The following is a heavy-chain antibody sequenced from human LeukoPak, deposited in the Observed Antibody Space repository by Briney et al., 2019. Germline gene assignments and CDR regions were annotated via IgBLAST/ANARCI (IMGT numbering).Heavy chain of an antibody. V-gene: IGHV3-49*04. CDR1: GFTFGDHA. CDR3: ARGPIQLSIHTPMDV. J-gene: IGHJ6*02. Sequence: GGSLRLSCTGSGFTFGDHAMSWVRQAPGKGLEWVGFIRSKAYRGTTEYAASVKGRFTISRDDSASIAYLQMHTLKTEDTAVYYCARGPIQLSIHTPMDVWGQGTTVTVSS. D-gene: IGHD1-1*01. CDR2: IRSKAYRGTT.